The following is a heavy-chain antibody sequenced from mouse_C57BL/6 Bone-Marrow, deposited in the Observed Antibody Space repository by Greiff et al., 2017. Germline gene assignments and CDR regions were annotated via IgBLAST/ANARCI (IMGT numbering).Heavy chain of an antibody. CDR2: ISDGGSYT. V-gene: IGHV5-4*03. Sequence: EVKLMESGGGLVKPGGSLKLSCAASGFTFSSYAMSWVRQTPEKRLEWVATISDGGSYTYYPDNVKGRFTISRDNAKNNLYLQMSHLKSEDTAMXYCARDGYFLCAYWGQGTLVTVSA. CDR3: ARDGYFLCAY. J-gene: IGHJ3*01. D-gene: IGHD2-3*01. CDR1: GFTFSSYA.